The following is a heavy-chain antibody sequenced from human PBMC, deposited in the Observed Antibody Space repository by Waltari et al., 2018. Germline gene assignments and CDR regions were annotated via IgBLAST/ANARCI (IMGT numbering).Heavy chain of an antibody. Sequence: QVQLVQSGAEVKKPGASVKVSCKASGYTFTGYFMHWVRQAPGQGLEWMGWINPNSGGTAYAQKFQGRVTMTRYTSISTAYMELYSLTSDDTAFYYCARDQADIVATVSPYYGIDVWGQGTTVTVSS. CDR1: GYTFTGYF. V-gene: IGHV1-2*02. CDR2: INPNSGGT. D-gene: IGHD5-12*01. CDR3: ARDQADIVATVSPYYGIDV. J-gene: IGHJ6*02.